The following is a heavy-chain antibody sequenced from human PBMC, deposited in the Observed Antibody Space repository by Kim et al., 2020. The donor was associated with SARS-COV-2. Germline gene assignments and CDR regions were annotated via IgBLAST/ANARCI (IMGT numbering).Heavy chain of an antibody. CDR2: ST. Sequence: STNYNPARKSRVTISVDTSKNQFSLKLSSVTAADTAVYYCARGVESLFDYWGQGTLVTVSS. J-gene: IGHJ4*02. CDR3: ARGVESLFDY. V-gene: IGHV4-34*01.